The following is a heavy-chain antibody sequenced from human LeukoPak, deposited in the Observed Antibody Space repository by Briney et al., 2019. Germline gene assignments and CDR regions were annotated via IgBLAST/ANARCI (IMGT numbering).Heavy chain of an antibody. D-gene: IGHD4/OR15-4a*01. J-gene: IGHJ2*01. CDR2: FSRDAVT. CDR1: GFPITSGIDFY. CDR3: ARVNMVVSRPEGFFDL. Sequence: PSETLSLTCAVSGFPITSGIDFYWGWIRHPPEKGLEWIGHFSRDAVTHYSPSLESRVTISSDTSKNHFSLRLTSVTAADSAVYYCARVNMVVSRPEGFFDLWGRGTLVTVSS. V-gene: IGHV4-38-2*01.